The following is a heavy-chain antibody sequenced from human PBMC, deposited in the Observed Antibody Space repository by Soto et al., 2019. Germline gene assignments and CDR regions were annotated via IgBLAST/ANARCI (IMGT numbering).Heavy chain of an antibody. CDR1: GFTFSSYS. Sequence: GGSLRLSCATSGFTFSSYSMSWVRQAPGKGLEWVSAISGSGGSTYYADSVKGRFTISRDNSKNTLYLQMNSLRAEDTAVYYCAKAHYDILLSGGDYWGQGTLVTVSS. CDR2: ISGSGGST. V-gene: IGHV3-23*01. D-gene: IGHD3-9*01. CDR3: AKAHYDILLSGGDY. J-gene: IGHJ4*02.